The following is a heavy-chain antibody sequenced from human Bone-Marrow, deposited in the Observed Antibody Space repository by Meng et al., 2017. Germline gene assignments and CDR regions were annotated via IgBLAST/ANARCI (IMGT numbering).Heavy chain of an antibody. CDR3: AREMKYYDILTGYSGFDY. CDR2: IYTSGST. V-gene: IGHV4-61*02. Sequence: SETLSLTCTVSGGSISSGSYYWSWIRQPAGKGLEWIGRIYTSGSTNYNPSLKSRVTISVDTSKNQFSLKLSSVTAADTAVYYCAREMKYYDILTGYSGFDYWGQGTLVTVYS. J-gene: IGHJ4*02. D-gene: IGHD3-9*01. CDR1: GGSISSGSYY.